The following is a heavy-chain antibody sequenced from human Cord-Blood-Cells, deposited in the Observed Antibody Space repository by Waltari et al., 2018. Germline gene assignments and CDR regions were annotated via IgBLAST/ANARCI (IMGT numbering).Heavy chain of an antibody. J-gene: IGHJ4*02. D-gene: IGHD3-3*01. CDR1: GGSVSSGSDY. CDR2: IYYSGST. Sequence: QVQLQESGPGLVKPSETLSLTCTVSGGSVSSGSDYWSWLRQPPGKGLEWIGCIYYSGSTNYNPSLKSRVTISVDTSKNQFSLKLSSVTAADTAVYYCARVSTRYDFWSGYYFDYWGQGTLVTVSS. V-gene: IGHV4-61*01. CDR3: ARVSTRYDFWSGYYFDY.